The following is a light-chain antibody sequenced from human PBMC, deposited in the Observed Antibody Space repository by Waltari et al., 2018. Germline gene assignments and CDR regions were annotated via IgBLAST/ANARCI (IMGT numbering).Light chain of an antibody. CDR2: DAS. Sequence: EGGLTQSPGTLPLYEGERPTLSCRASQRVSRTLAWYQQKPGQAPSLLIYDASTMATGIPSRFSGGGSGTDFSLTINRLQPDDFAVYYCQKYGSFLWTFGQGTKVEI. CDR3: QKYGSFLWT. V-gene: IGKV3D-15*01. J-gene: IGKJ1*01. CDR1: QRVSRT.